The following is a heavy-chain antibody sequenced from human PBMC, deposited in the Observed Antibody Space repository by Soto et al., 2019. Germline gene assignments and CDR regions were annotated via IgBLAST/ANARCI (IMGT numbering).Heavy chain of an antibody. V-gene: IGHV4-39*01. CDR2: MHYSGNS. CDR3: AIPSIVGAMSYWNFDL. J-gene: IGHJ2*01. D-gene: IGHD1-26*01. CDR1: GGSISSSSYY. Sequence: QLQLQESGPGLVKPSETLSLTCTVSGGSISSSSYYWGWIRQPPGKGLEWIGSMHYSGNSYYNPSLKSRVTISVDTSKNQFSLKLSSVTAADTAVYYCAIPSIVGAMSYWNFDLWGRGTLVTVSS.